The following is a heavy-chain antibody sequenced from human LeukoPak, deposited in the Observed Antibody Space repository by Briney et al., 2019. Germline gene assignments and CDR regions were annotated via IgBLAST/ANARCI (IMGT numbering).Heavy chain of an antibody. CDR1: GGIFSSYA. V-gene: IGHV1-69*13. Sequence: SVKVSCKASGGIFSSYASSWVGQAPGQGREWMGGSIPSFGTANYAQRFRGRVTITADESTSTAYMELSSLRSEDTAVYYCAMGVTRKVVVAAPDAFDIWGQGTMVTVSS. CDR3: AMGVTRKVVVAAPDAFDI. CDR2: SIPSFGTA. J-gene: IGHJ3*02. D-gene: IGHD2-15*01.